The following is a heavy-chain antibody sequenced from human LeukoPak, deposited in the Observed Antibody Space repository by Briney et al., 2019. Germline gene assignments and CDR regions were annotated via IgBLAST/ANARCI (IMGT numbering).Heavy chain of an antibody. CDR2: IIPIFDTT. D-gene: IGHD1-26*01. V-gene: IGHV1-69*13. Sequence: GASVKVSCKASGYTFTGYYMHWVRQAPGQGLEWMGGIIPIFDTTNYAQKFQGRVTITADESTSTAYMELSSLRSEDTAVYYCAGRSPRATLGYYMDVWGKGTTVTISS. CDR3: AGRSPRATLGYYMDV. CDR1: GYTFTGYY. J-gene: IGHJ6*03.